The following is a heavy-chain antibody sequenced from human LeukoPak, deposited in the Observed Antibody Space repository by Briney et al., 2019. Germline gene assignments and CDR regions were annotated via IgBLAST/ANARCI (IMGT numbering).Heavy chain of an antibody. J-gene: IGHJ4*02. CDR3: ARARCTNGVCYFPYFDY. CDR1: GFTFSSYA. CDR2: ISYDGSNK. Sequence: PGRSLRPSCAASGFTFSSYAMHWVRQAPGKGLEWVAVISYDGSNKYYADSVKGRFTISRDNSKNTLYLQMNSLRAEDTAVYYCARARCTNGVCYFPYFDYWGQGTLVTVSS. V-gene: IGHV3-30-3*01. D-gene: IGHD2-8*01.